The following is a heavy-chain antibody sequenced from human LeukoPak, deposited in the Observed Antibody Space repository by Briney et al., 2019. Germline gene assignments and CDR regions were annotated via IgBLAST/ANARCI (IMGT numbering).Heavy chain of an antibody. Sequence: SETLSLTCSVSGGSISSHYWSWIRQPRGKGLEWIGYIYYSGSTNYNPSLRSRVTILVDPSKNQFSLKLNSVTAADTAVYYCAREGTAGTNLNWFDPWGQGTLVTVSS. J-gene: IGHJ5*02. CDR3: AREGTAGTNLNWFDP. CDR2: IYYSGST. CDR1: GGSISSHY. D-gene: IGHD1-1*01. V-gene: IGHV4-59*11.